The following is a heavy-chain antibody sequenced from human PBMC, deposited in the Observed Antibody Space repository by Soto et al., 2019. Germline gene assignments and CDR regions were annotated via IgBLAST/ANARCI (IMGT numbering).Heavy chain of an antibody. CDR3: ARDPGQQLLKRGAFDI. CDR2: IYYSGST. J-gene: IGHJ3*02. Sequence: SETLSVTCPVSGGSISSYYLSWIRQPPGKGLEWIGYIYYSGSTNYNPSLKSRVTISVDTSKNQFSLKLSSVTAADTAVYYCARDPGQQLLKRGAFDIWGQGTMVTVSS. D-gene: IGHD6-13*01. V-gene: IGHV4-59*01. CDR1: GGSISSYY.